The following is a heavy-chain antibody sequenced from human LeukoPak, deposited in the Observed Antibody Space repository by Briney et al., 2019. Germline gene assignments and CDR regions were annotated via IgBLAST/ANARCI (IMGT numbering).Heavy chain of an antibody. CDR1: GFSFSVYW. J-gene: IGHJ4*02. D-gene: IGHD1-26*01. Sequence: GGSLRPSCAASGFSFSVYWMHWVRHAPGKGPVWVSRIKTDGSITDYADSVKGRFTISRDNSKNTLYLQMNSLRAEDTAVYYCARGGATTPYGYWGQGTLVTVSS. CDR2: IKTDGSIT. V-gene: IGHV3-74*01. CDR3: ARGGATTPYGY.